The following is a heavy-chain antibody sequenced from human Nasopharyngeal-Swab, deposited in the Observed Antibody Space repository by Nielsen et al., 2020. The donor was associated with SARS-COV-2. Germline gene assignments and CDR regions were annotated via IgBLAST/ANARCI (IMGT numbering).Heavy chain of an antibody. CDR1: GFTFSSYA. CDR2: ISYDGSNK. CDR3: ARDYYYYDFWSGYSPAQYYYYYYYMDV. Sequence: GESLKTSCAASGFTFSSYAMHWVRQAPGKGLEWVAVISYDGSNKYYADSVKGRFTISRDNSKNTLYLQMNSLRAEDTAVYYCARDYYYYDFWSGYSPAQYYYYYYYMDVWGKGTTVTVSS. V-gene: IGHV3-30*04. J-gene: IGHJ6*03. D-gene: IGHD3-3*01.